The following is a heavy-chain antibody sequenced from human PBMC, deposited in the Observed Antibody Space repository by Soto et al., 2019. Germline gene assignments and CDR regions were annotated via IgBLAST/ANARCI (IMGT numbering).Heavy chain of an antibody. D-gene: IGHD2-15*01. CDR3: ARLVLLGISGYYFDY. J-gene: IGHJ4*02. V-gene: IGHV4-59*01. CDR2: IYYSGST. Sequence: SETLSLTCTVSGGSISSYYWSWIRQPPGKGLEWIGYIYYSGSTNYNPSLKSRVTISVDTSKNQFSLKLSSVTAADTAVYYCARLVLLGISGYYFDYWGQGTLVTVSS. CDR1: GGSISSYY.